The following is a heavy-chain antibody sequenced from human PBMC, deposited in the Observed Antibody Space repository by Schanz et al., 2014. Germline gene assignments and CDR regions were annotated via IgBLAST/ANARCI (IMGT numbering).Heavy chain of an antibody. Sequence: QVQLQESGPGLVKPSQTLSLTCAVSGGSISSGGYSWNWIRQPPGKGLEWIVYIYYSGSTYYNPSRKSRFTISVDTSXXXXXLKRXXXXXXXXXXXXXARGGRTTYNYYYGMDVWGQGTTVTVSS. CDR1: GGSISSGGYS. CDR3: XARGGRTTYNYYYGMDV. CDR2: IYYSGST. J-gene: IGHJ6*02. V-gene: IGHV4-30-4*07. D-gene: IGHD1-1*01.